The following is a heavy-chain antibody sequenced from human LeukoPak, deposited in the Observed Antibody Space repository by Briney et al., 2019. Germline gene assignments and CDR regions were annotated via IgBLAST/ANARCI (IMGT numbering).Heavy chain of an antibody. CDR3: AAGKGVVGSPVGAFDI. J-gene: IGHJ3*02. CDR2: TYTNGRT. V-gene: IGHV4-39*07. CDR1: GGSFGGSQY. Sequence: PSETLSLTCTVSGGSFGGSQYWGGFRPAPGKGREWIGSTYTNGRTFYNPSLASRLTTSVDTSTNQISLRLPSATVADTAVFYCAAGKGVVGSPVGAFDIWGQGTMVTVSS. D-gene: IGHD2-2*01.